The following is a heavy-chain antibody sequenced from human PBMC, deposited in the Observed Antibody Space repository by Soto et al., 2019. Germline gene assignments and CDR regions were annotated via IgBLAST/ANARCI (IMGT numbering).Heavy chain of an antibody. CDR2: MYYSGRT. V-gene: IGHV4-39*01. CDR3: ARHGNTVTTGYYYGMDV. Sequence: SETLSLTCTVSGASISSSNYYWGWIRQPPGRGLEWIGTMYYSGRTYYNPSLKSRVTTSVDTSKNQFSLKLSAVTATDTAVYYCARHGNTVTTGYYYGMDVWGQGTMVTVSS. D-gene: IGHD4-17*01. J-gene: IGHJ6*02. CDR1: GASISSSNYY.